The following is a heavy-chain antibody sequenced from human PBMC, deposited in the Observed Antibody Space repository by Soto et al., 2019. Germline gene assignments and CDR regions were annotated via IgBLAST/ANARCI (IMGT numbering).Heavy chain of an antibody. V-gene: IGHV4-39*01. CDR3: AAQSWRLNWFDP. J-gene: IGHJ5*02. Sequence: SETLSLTCTVSGGSISSSSYYWGWIRQPPGKGLEWIGSIYYSGSTYYNPSLKSRVTISVDTSKNQFSLKLSSVTAADTAVYYCAAQSWRLNWFDPWGQGTLVTVSS. CDR2: IYYSGST. D-gene: IGHD6-13*01. CDR1: GGSISSSSYY.